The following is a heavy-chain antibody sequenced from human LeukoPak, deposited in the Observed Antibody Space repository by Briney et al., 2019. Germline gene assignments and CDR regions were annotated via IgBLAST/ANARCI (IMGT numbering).Heavy chain of an antibody. CDR2: IYSGGST. D-gene: IGHD6-13*01. J-gene: IGHJ4*02. CDR1: GFTVSSNY. CDR3: ARDEAAAGTTYPDY. V-gene: IGHV3-53*01. Sequence: GGSLRLSRAASGFTVSSNYMSWVRQAPGKGLEWVSVIYSGGSTYYADSVKGRFTISRDNSKNTLYLQMNSLRAEDTAVYYCARDEAAAGTTYPDYWGQGTLVTVSS.